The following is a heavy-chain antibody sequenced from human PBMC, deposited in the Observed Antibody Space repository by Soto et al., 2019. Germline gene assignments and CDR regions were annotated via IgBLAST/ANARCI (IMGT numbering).Heavy chain of an antibody. CDR2: ISSSSTYI. CDR1: GFTFTSYT. V-gene: IGHV3-21*01. CDR3: ARDGPNDAFDI. D-gene: IGHD7-27*01. J-gene: IGHJ3*02. Sequence: EVQLVESGGGLVKPGGSLRLSCAASGFTFTSYTMNWVRQAPGKGLEWVSSISSSSTYIYYADSVKGRFTISRDNAKNSLHLQMNSLRAEDTAVYYRARDGPNDAFDIWGQGTMVIVSS.